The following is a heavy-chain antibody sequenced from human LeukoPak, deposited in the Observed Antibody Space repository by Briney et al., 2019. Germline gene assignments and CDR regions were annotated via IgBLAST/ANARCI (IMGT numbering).Heavy chain of an antibody. CDR1: GFTVSSIY. CDR2: INRNGGNT. J-gene: IGHJ6*02. V-gene: IGHV3-20*01. Sequence: PGGSLRLSCAVSGFTVSSIYMSWVRQAPGKGLEWVSGINRNGGNTGYADSVKGRFTISRDNAKNSLYLQMNSLRAEDTALYHCARDARVGLSEYGMDVWGQGTTVTVSS. CDR3: ARDARVGLSEYGMDV.